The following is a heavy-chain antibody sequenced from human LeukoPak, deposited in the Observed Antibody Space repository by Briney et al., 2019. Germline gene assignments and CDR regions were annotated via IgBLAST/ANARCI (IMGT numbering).Heavy chain of an antibody. CDR2: INPNSGGT. CDR3: ARDIGYSSGWYVWFDP. Sequence: ASVKVSCKASGYTFTGYYMHWVRQAPGQGLEWMGWINPNSGGTNYAQKFQGRVTMTRDTSISTAYMELSRLRSDDTAVYYCARDIGYSSGWYVWFDPWGQGTLVTVSS. J-gene: IGHJ5*02. D-gene: IGHD6-19*01. CDR1: GYTFTGYY. V-gene: IGHV1-2*02.